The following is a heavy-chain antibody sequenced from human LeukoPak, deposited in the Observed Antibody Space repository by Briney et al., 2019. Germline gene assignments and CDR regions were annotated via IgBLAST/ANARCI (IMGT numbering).Heavy chain of an antibody. CDR2: IRQNGTDI. V-gene: IGHV3-7*01. Sequence: GGSLRLSCAASGFTFSSSAMNWVRQVPGEGLEWVANIRQNGTDITYVDSVEGRFTISRDNAQNSLYLQMNNLRVEDTAVYYCADPGVGYWGQGTLVTVSA. CDR3: ADPGVGY. J-gene: IGHJ4*02. D-gene: IGHD2-8*01. CDR1: GFTFSSSA.